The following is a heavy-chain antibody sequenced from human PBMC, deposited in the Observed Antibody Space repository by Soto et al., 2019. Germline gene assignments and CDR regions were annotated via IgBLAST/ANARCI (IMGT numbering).Heavy chain of an antibody. D-gene: IGHD6-13*01. Sequence: SVKVSCKASGGTFSNFAFSWLRQAPGQGLEWMGGIIPIFETSNYAQQFQGRVTITADESTSTAYLELSSLRSEDTAVYYCAKDVAFQQQLFVFEYWGQGTLVTVSS. CDR3: AKDVAFQQQLFVFEY. V-gene: IGHV1-69*13. CDR1: GGTFSNFA. J-gene: IGHJ4*02. CDR2: IIPIFETS.